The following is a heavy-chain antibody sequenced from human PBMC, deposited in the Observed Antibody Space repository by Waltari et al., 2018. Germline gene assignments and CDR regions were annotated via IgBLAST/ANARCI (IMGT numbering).Heavy chain of an antibody. CDR3: ARSKWIGSTSCYFV. D-gene: IGHD2-2*01. CDR1: GYTFTSYA. J-gene: IGHJ6*02. Sequence: QVQLVQSGAEVKKPGASVKVSCKASGYTFTSYAMHWVRQAPGQRLEWMGGSNAGNGNTKYSQKFQGRVTITRDTSASTAYMELSSLRSEDTAVYYCARSKWIGSTSCYFVWGQGTTVTVSS. V-gene: IGHV1-3*01. CDR2: SNAGNGNT.